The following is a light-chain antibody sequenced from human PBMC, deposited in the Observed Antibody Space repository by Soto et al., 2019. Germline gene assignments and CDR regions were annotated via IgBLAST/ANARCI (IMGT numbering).Light chain of an antibody. CDR2: RAT. V-gene: IGKV1-12*01. J-gene: IGKJ4*01. Sequence: DIQMTQSPSSVSASVGDRVTITCRASQGITSWLAWYQQKPGKAPKLLIYRATNLQSGVPSRFSGSGSGTDFTLTISGLQPADIATYYCHQTTTFPLTFGGGTKVEIK. CDR3: HQTTTFPLT. CDR1: QGITSW.